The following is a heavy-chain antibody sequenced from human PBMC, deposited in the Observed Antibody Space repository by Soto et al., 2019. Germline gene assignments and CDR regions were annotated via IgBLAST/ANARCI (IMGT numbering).Heavy chain of an antibody. D-gene: IGHD1-1*01. Sequence: PSETLSLTCTVSGGSISSGGDYWSWIRQYPGQGLEWIGYIYYSGSTYYNPSLKSRVTISVDTSKNQFSLKLTSVTAADTAVYYCESCLGTHAFDIWGQGTMVTASS. V-gene: IGHV4-31*03. CDR2: IYYSGST. CDR3: ESCLGTHAFDI. J-gene: IGHJ3*02. CDR1: GGSISSGGDY.